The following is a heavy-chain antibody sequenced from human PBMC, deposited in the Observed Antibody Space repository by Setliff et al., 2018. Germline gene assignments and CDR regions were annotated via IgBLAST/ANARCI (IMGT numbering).Heavy chain of an antibody. Sequence: PGGSLRLSCAASGFTFSSYGMHWVRQAPGKGLEWVAFIRFDESDKYYADSVKGRFTISRDNSKNTLYLQMNSLRAEDTAVYYCTGRTYGHQLGDYWGQGTLVTVSS. V-gene: IGHV3-30*02. CDR3: TGRTYGHQLGDY. CDR1: GFTFSSYG. D-gene: IGHD3-10*01. J-gene: IGHJ4*02. CDR2: IRFDESDK.